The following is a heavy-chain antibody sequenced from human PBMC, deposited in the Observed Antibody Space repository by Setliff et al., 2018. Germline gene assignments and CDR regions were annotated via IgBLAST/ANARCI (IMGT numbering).Heavy chain of an antibody. J-gene: IGHJ3*02. V-gene: IGHV4-31*03. CDR3: ARDRRIVGARHAFDI. Sequence: SETLSLTCTVSGGSISSGGYYWSWIRQHPGKGLEWIGYIYYSGSTYYNPSLKSRVTISVDTSKNQFSLKLRSLTAADTAVYYCARDRRIVGARHAFDIWGQGTMVTVSS. D-gene: IGHD1-26*01. CDR2: IYYSGST. CDR1: GGSISSGGYY.